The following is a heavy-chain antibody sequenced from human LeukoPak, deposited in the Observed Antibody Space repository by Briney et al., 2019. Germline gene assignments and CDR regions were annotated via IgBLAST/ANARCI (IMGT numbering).Heavy chain of an antibody. CDR3: ATGSNMEMATIPDY. J-gene: IGHJ4*02. Sequence: ASVKVSCKVSGYTLTELSMHWVRQAPGKGLEWMGGFDPEDGETIYAQKFQGRVTMTEDTSTDTAYTELSSLRSEDTAVYYCATGSNMEMATIPDYWGQGTLVTVSS. V-gene: IGHV1-24*01. CDR2: FDPEDGET. CDR1: GYTLTELS. D-gene: IGHD5-24*01.